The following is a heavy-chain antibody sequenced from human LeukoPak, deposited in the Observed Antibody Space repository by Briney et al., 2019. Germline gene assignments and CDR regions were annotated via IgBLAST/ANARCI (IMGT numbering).Heavy chain of an antibody. CDR2: IYPGDSDT. D-gene: IGHD2-2*01. Sequence: GESLKISCKGSGYSFTSYWIGWVRQMPRKGLEWMGIIYPGDSDTRYSPSFQGQVTISADKSISTAYLQWSSLKASDTAMYYCARSPPGYCSSTSCPRRFDPWGQGTLVTVSS. CDR3: ARSPPGYCSSTSCPRRFDP. V-gene: IGHV5-51*01. CDR1: GYSFTSYW. J-gene: IGHJ5*02.